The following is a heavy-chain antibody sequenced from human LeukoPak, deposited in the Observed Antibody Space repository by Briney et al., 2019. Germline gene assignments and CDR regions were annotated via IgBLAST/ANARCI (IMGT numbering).Heavy chain of an antibody. CDR3: ARSTGHHGSGSYWAWWFDP. V-gene: IGHV3-23*01. Sequence: QAGGSLRLSCAASGFTFSNYAMSWVRQAPGKGLEWVSGITDSGASIYYAEYVKGRFTISRDNSKNTLYLQMNSLRADDTAVYYCARSTGHHGSGSYWAWWFDPWGLGTLVTVSS. D-gene: IGHD3-10*01. CDR2: ITDSGASI. CDR1: GFTFSNYA. J-gene: IGHJ5*02.